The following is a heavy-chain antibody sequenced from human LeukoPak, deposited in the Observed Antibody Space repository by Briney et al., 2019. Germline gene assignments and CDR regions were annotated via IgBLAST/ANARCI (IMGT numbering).Heavy chain of an antibody. J-gene: IGHJ6*03. CDR2: IYTSGIT. D-gene: IGHD3-9*01. V-gene: IGHV4-61*02. CDR1: GGSISSGSYY. CDR3: ARGVLYYDILTGYNYYYYYMDV. Sequence: SETLSLTCTVSGGSISSGSYYWSWIRQPAGKGLEWIGRIYTSGITNYNPSLKSRVTISVDTSKNQFSLKLSSVTAADTAVYYCARGVLYYDILTGYNYYYYYMDVWGKGTTVTISS.